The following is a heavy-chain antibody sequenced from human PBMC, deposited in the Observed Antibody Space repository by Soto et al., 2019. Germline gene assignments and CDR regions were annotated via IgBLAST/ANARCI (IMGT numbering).Heavy chain of an antibody. CDR1: GGSISSSSYY. J-gene: IGHJ2*01. CDR3: ARFAGNHLWYFVL. D-gene: IGHD1-26*01. Sequence: QLQLQESGPGLVKPSETLSLTCTVSGGSISSSSYYWGWIRQPPGKGLEGIGNLYYSGSTYYNVAHQRRPTMSVTASKNQFSLKLSSVPSADTAVYYCARFAGNHLWYFVLWGRGTLVTVSS. V-gene: IGHV4-39*01. CDR2: LYYSGST.